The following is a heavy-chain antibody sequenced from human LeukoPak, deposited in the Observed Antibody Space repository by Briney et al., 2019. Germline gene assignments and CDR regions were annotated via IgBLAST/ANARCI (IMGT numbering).Heavy chain of an antibody. V-gene: IGHV3-21*01. CDR2: ISGSSNYI. CDR1: AFTFRTYS. J-gene: IGHJ5*02. Sequence: PGGSLRLSCAASAFTFRTYSMIWVPQAPGKGLEWVSSISGSSNYIYYADSVKGRFTISRDNTKNSLYLQMNNLRAEDTAVYYCARLGVGDLRAGLDPWGQGTLVTVSS. D-gene: IGHD1-26*01. CDR3: ARLGVGDLRAGLDP.